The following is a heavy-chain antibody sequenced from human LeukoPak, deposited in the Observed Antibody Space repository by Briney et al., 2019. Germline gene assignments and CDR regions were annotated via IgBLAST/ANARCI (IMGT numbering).Heavy chain of an antibody. Sequence: GGSLRLSCAASGFTFSSYAMSWVRQAPGKGLEWVSAISGSGGSTYYADSVKGRFTISRDNFKNTLYLHMNSLRAEDTAVYYCAKQIVVVPAAISGWFDPWGQGTLVTVSS. D-gene: IGHD2-2*02. J-gene: IGHJ5*02. CDR3: AKQIVVVPAAISGWFDP. V-gene: IGHV3-23*01. CDR2: ISGSGGST. CDR1: GFTFSSYA.